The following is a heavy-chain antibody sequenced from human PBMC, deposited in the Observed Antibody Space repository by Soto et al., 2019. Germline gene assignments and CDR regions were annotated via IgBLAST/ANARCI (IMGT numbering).Heavy chain of an antibody. CDR1: GYSFTSYG. J-gene: IGHJ5*02. Sequence: VSMQVSCKASGYSFTSYGISWVRQAPGQGLEWMGWISAYNGNTNYAQKLQGRVTMTTDTSTSTAYMELRSLRSDDTAVYYCASALSWFALWGQGCLVPACS. V-gene: IGHV1-18*04. CDR3: ASALSWFAL. CDR2: ISAYNGNT.